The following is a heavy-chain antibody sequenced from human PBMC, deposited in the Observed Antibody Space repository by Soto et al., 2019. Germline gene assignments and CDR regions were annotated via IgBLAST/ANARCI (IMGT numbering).Heavy chain of an antibody. CDR3: ARDGETKQWLRYFDY. CDR1: GFTFATYA. J-gene: IGHJ4*02. D-gene: IGHD6-19*01. Sequence: QVQLVESGGGVVQPGRSLRLSCAASGFTFATYAMHWVRQAPGRGLEYVAIISYDGSNTYYADSVKGRFTISRDNSKNTLSLQVNSLRAEDTAVYYCARDGETKQWLRYFDYWGQGTLVTVSS. CDR2: ISYDGSNT. V-gene: IGHV3-30*03.